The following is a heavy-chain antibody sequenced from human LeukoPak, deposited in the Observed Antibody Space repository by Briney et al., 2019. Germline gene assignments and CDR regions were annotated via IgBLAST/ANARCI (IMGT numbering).Heavy chain of an antibody. CDR3: AGDYAARRGRGHLDY. CDR1: GFTFNSYS. CDR2: ITSSSDYI. J-gene: IGHJ4*02. V-gene: IGHV3-21*01. Sequence: PGGSLRLSCAASGFTFNSYSMNWVRQAPGKGLEWVSSITSSSDYIYYADSVKGRFTISRDNAKNSLFLQMNSLRAEDAAVYYCAGDYAARRGRGHLDYWGQGTLVAVSS. D-gene: IGHD6-6*01.